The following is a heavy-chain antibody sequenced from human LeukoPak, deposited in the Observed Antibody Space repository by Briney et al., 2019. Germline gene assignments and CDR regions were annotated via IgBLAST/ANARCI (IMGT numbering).Heavy chain of an antibody. D-gene: IGHD3-3*01. J-gene: IGHJ3*02. CDR1: GGSISSSSYY. Sequence: SETLSLTCTVSGGSISSSSYYWGWIRQPPGKGLEWIGSIYYSGSTYYNPSLKSRVTISVDTSKNQFSLKLSSVTAADTAVYYSARGGYYDDAFDIWGQGTMVTVSS. CDR2: IYYSGST. CDR3: ARGGYYDDAFDI. V-gene: IGHV4-39*07.